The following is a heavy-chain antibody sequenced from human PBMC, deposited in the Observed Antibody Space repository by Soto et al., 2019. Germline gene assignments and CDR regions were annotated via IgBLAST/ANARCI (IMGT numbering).Heavy chain of an antibody. CDR1: GYTFTSYA. CDR3: ARDRVGNYDTLTGYYIPYYYMDV. Sequence: QVQLVQSGAEVKKPGASVKVSCKASGYTFTSYAMHWVRQAPGQRLEWMGWINAGNGNTKYSQKFQGRVTITRDTSASTAYMELSSLRSEDTAVYYCARDRVGNYDTLTGYYIPYYYMDVWGKGTTVTVSS. V-gene: IGHV1-3*01. J-gene: IGHJ6*03. CDR2: INAGNGNT. D-gene: IGHD3-9*01.